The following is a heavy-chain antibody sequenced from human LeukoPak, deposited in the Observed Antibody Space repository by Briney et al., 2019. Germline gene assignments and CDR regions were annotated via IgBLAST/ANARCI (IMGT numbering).Heavy chain of an antibody. Sequence: SVKVSCKASGGTFISYAISWVRQAPGQGLEWMGGIIPIFDTANYAQKFQGRVTITADESTSTAYMELSSLRSEDTAVYYCALGGYSYGLYYGMDVWGQGTTVTVSS. J-gene: IGHJ6*02. D-gene: IGHD5-18*01. CDR3: ALGGYSYGLYYGMDV. CDR1: GGTFISYA. CDR2: IIPIFDTA. V-gene: IGHV1-69*01.